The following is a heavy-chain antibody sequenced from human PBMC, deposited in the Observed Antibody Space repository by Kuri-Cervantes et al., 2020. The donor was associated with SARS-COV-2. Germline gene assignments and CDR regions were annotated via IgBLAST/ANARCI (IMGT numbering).Heavy chain of an antibody. CDR1: GFTFSSSS. J-gene: IGHJ6*04. CDR3: ASWSV. CDR2: IKCDGSEK. D-gene: IGHD2-8*02. V-gene: IGHV3-52*01. Sequence: GESLKISCAASGFTFSSSSMHWVCQVPEKGLEWVADIKCDGSEKYYVDSVKGRLTICRDNAKNSLYLQVNSLRAEDMAVYYCASWSVWGKGTAVTVSS.